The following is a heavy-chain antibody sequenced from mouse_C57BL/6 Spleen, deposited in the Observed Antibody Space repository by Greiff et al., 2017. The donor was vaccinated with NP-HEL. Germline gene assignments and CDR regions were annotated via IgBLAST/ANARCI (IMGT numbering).Heavy chain of an antibody. CDR1: GFTFSSYG. J-gene: IGHJ1*03. CDR2: ISSGGSYT. V-gene: IGHV5-6*01. D-gene: IGHD1-1*01. CDR3: ARHNYYGSSYVDWYFDV. Sequence: EVQRVESGGDLVKPGGSLKLSCAASGFTFSSYGMSWVRQTPDKRLEWVATISSGGSYTYYPDSVKGRFTISRDNAKNTLYLQMSSLKSEDTAMYYCARHNYYGSSYVDWYFDVWGTGTTVTVSS.